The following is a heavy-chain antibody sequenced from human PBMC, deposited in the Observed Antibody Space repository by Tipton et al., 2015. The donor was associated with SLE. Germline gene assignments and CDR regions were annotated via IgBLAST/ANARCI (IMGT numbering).Heavy chain of an antibody. J-gene: IGHJ4*02. V-gene: IGHV4-59*11. D-gene: IGHD6-13*01. CDR2: ICYSGST. CDR3: SRGPDSSSWFNLYFDY. CDR1: GGSISSHY. Sequence: TLSLTCTVSGGSISSHYWSCILQPPGKVLVWIGYICYSGSTNYNPSPKSRVTISVDTSKNQCSLILSSVTAADTAVYYCSRGPDSSSWFNLYFDYWGQGTPVTVSS.